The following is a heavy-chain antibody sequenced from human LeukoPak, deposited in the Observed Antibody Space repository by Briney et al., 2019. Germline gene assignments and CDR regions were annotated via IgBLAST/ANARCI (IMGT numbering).Heavy chain of an antibody. CDR3: ARGYSYGNTVGY. J-gene: IGHJ4*02. CDR2: IIPIFGTA. Sequence: SVKVSCKASGGTFSSYATSLVRQAPGQGLEWMGGIIPIFGTANYAQKFQGRVTITADESTSTAYMELSSLRSEDTAVYYCARGYSYGNTVGYWGQGTLVTVSS. CDR1: GGTFSSYA. V-gene: IGHV1-69*13. D-gene: IGHD5-18*01.